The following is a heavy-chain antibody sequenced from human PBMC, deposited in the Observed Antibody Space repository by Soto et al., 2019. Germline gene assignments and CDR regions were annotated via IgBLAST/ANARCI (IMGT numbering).Heavy chain of an antibody. D-gene: IGHD3-22*01. CDR2: ISAYNGNT. CDR3: ARVAYYYDSSGTPYLVDY. J-gene: IGHJ4*02. CDR1: GYTFTSYG. Sequence: QVQLVQSGAEVKKPGASVKVSCKASGYTFTSYGISWVRQAPGQGLEWMGWISAYNGNTNYAQKLQGRVTMTTDTSTSTAYMELRSLRSDDTAVYYCARVAYYYDSSGTPYLVDYWGQGTLLTVSS. V-gene: IGHV1-18*01.